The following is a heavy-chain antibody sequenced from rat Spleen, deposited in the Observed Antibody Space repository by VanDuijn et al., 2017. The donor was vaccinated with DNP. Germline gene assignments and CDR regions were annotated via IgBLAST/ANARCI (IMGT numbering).Heavy chain of an antibody. D-gene: IGHD1-6*01. J-gene: IGHJ2*01. V-gene: IGHV5-31*01. Sequence: EVQLVESGGGLVQPGRSLKVSCVVSGFTFNNYWMTWIRQVPGKGLEWVASITTSGDSTSSPDSVKGRFTVSRDNSRSILYLQMDSLRSEDTATYFCVTRTTGIFDYWGQGVMVTVSS. CDR1: GFTFNNYW. CDR2: ITTSGDST. CDR3: VTRTTGIFDY.